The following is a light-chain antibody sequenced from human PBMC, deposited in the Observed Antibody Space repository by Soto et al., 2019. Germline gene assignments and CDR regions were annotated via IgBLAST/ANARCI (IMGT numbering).Light chain of an antibody. CDR1: RIGRKS. J-gene: IGLJ1*01. V-gene: IGLV3-21*04. CDR2: YDN. CDR3: QVWDTSSDHYV. Sequence: SYVLTQPPSESVAPGETASISCGGDRIGRKSVHWYQQKPGQAPVLVMYYDNDRPSEIPERFSGFNSGTTATLDISGVEAGDEADYYCQVWDTSSDHYVFGPGTKLTVL.